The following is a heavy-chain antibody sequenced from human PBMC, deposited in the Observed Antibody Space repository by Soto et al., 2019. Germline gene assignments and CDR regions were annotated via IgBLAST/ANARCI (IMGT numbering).Heavy chain of an antibody. CDR2: INAGNGNT. CDR3: ARDLGYYYGSGSYFNDAFDI. J-gene: IGHJ3*02. CDR1: GYTFTSYA. V-gene: IGHV1-3*01. D-gene: IGHD3-10*01. Sequence: ASVKVSCKASGYTFTSYAMHWVRQAPGQRLEWMGWINAGNGNTKYSQKFQGRVTITRDTSASTAYMELSSLRSEDTAVYYCARDLGYYYGSGSYFNDAFDIWGQGTMVTVSS.